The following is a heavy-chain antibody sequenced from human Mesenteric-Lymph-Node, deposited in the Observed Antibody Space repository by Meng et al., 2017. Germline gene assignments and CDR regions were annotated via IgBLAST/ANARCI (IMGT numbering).Heavy chain of an antibody. CDR2: FSGGIATT. D-gene: IGHD2-15*01. J-gene: IGHJ4*01. CDR1: GFTFSSSW. CDR3: AKATASTCSGVNCYYFDY. Sequence: GESLKISCAASGFTFSSSWMSWVRQAPGKGLEWVATFSGGIATTYEADSVRGRFTIYRDKSESTLHLQMDSLRAEDTAVYFCAKATASTCSGVNCYYFDYWGHGTPVTVSS. V-gene: IGHV3-23*01.